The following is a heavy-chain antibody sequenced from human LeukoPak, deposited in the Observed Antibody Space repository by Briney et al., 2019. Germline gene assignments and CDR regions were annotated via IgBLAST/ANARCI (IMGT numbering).Heavy chain of an antibody. J-gene: IGHJ6*03. D-gene: IGHD1-7*01. Sequence: SVKVSCKASGGTFSSYAISWARQAPGQGLEWMGGIIPIFGTANYAQKFQGRVTITTDESTSTAYMELSSLRSEDTAVYYCARGELQPALYYYYYMDVWGKGTTVTVSS. CDR3: ARGELQPALYYYYYMDV. CDR2: IIPIFGTA. V-gene: IGHV1-69*05. CDR1: GGTFSSYA.